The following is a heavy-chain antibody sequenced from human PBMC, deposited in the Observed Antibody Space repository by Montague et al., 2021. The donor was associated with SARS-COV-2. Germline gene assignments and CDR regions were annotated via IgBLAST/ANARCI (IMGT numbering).Heavy chain of an antibody. D-gene: IGHD1-1*01. J-gene: IGHJ4*02. CDR3: AKTALWNGDGGLDYSDY. V-gene: IGHV3-23*01. CDR1: GFTLRSFA. Sequence: SLRLSCAASGFTLRSFAMSWVRQAPGQGLEWVSAVTGDGLTKYYXDSMKGRFIISRDNSKYTLYLQMNSLRAEDTATYYCAKTALWNGDGGLDYSDYWGQGTLVTVSS. CDR2: VTGDGLTK.